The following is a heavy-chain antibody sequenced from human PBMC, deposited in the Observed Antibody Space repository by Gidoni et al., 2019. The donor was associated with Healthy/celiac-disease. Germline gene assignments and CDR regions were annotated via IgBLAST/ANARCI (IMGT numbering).Heavy chain of an antibody. D-gene: IGHD3-10*01. V-gene: IGHV3-30*18. J-gene: IGHJ4*02. CDR2: RSYDGSTK. CDR3: AKSTLVRGVTGYYFDY. CDR1: AFPFGSYG. Sequence: QVQLVESGGGVVQPGRSLRLSCAASAFPFGSYGMHWVRHAPGTGLELVAVRSYDGSTKYYADSVKGRVTISKDNSKNTLYLQMNSLRAEDTAVFYCAKSTLVRGVTGYYFDYWGQGTLVTVSS.